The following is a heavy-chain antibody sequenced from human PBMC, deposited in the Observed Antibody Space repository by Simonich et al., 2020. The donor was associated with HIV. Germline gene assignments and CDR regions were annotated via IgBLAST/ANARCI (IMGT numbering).Heavy chain of an antibody. V-gene: IGHV4-34*01. Sequence: QVQLQQWGAGLLKPSETLSLTCAVYGASFRGYYWSWIRQPPGKGLEWIGEINHSGSTNYNPSLKSRVTVSVDTSKSQFSLKLRSVTAADTAVYYCARLTAAGGSNQLDYWGQGTLVTVSS. CDR2: INHSGST. J-gene: IGHJ4*02. CDR3: ARLTAAGGSNQLDY. CDR1: GASFRGYY. D-gene: IGHD6-13*01.